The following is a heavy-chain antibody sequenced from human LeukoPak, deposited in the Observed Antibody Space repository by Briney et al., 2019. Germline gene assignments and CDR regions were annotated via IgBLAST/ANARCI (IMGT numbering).Heavy chain of an antibody. CDR1: GYTFTSYG. V-gene: IGHV1-18*01. D-gene: IGHD3-22*01. J-gene: IGHJ4*02. Sequence: GASVTVSCKPSGYTFTSYGISWVRQAPGQGLEWMGWISAYNGNTNYAQKLQGRVTMTTDTSTSTAYMELRSLRSDDTAVYYCARVYYYDSSGYFDYWGQGTLVTVSS. CDR3: ARVYYYDSSGYFDY. CDR2: ISAYNGNT.